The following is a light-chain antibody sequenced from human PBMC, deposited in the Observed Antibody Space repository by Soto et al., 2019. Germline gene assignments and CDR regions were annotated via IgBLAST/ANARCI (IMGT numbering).Light chain of an antibody. V-gene: IGKV3-11*01. CDR2: DAS. J-gene: IGKJ1*01. CDR3: QQRPWT. CDR1: QSVSSY. Sequence: EIVLTQSPATLSLSPGERATLSCRASQSVSSYLAWYQQKPGQAPRLLIYDASNRATGIPARFSGSGSGTDFTLTISSREPEDFAVYYCQQRPWTFGQGTKVEIK.